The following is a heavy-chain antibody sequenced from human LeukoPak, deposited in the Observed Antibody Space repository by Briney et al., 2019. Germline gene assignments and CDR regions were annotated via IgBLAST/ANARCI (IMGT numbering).Heavy chain of an antibody. Sequence: SETLSLTCTVSDDSITIYYWNWIRQPPAKGLEGVGYINHNGITNNNPSLNSRGTISRETSKNHFSLELSSATAADTAVYFCARGRVSSSRWYSTYYYYGYMDVWGKGTTVTVSS. CDR1: DDSITIYY. CDR3: ARGRVSSSRWYSTYYYYGYMDV. D-gene: IGHD6-13*01. J-gene: IGHJ6*03. CDR2: INHNGIT. V-gene: IGHV4-59*01.